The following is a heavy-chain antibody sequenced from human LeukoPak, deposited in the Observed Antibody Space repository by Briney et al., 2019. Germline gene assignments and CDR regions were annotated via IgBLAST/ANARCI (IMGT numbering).Heavy chain of an antibody. CDR2: IYYSGST. D-gene: IGHD4-17*01. Sequence: SETLSLTCTVSGGYISSYYWSWIRQPPGKGLEWIGYIYYSGSTNYNPSLKSRVTISVDTSNNQFSLKLSSVTTADTAVYYCARVGTVTSFDHWGQGTLVTVSS. J-gene: IGHJ4*02. CDR1: GGYISSYY. V-gene: IGHV4-59*01. CDR3: ARVGTVTSFDH.